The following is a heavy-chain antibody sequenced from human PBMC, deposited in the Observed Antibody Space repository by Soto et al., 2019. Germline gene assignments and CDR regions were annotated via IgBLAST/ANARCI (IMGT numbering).Heavy chain of an antibody. CDR3: AREGYRSPTYYYYGMDV. D-gene: IGHD3-16*02. J-gene: IGHJ6*02. CDR2: IYSVGST. Sequence: GGSLRLSCAASGFTVSSNYMSWVRQAPGKGLEWVSVIYSVGSTNNADSVKGRITISKDNSKNTLYLHMNSLRAEDTAVYYYAREGYRSPTYYYYGMDVWGQGTTVTVSS. CDR1: GFTVSSNY. V-gene: IGHV3-53*01.